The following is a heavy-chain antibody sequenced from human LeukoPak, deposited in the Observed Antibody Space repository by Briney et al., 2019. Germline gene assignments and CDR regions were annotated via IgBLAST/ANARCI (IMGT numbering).Heavy chain of an antibody. CDR1: GFTFSSYA. Sequence: GGSLRLSCAASGFTFSSYAMSGVRQAPGRGLEWVSAISGSGGSTYYADSVKGRFTISRDNSKNTLYLQMNSLRAEDTAVYYCAKDRLIVLMVYANGLDYWGQGTLVTVSS. D-gene: IGHD2-8*01. CDR3: AKDRLIVLMVYANGLDY. CDR2: ISGSGGST. J-gene: IGHJ4*02. V-gene: IGHV3-23*01.